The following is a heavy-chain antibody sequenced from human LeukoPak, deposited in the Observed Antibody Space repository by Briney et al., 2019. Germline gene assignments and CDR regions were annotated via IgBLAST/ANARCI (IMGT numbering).Heavy chain of an antibody. D-gene: IGHD5-18*01. Sequence: PGGSLRLSCVASGFTVSSNSMSWVRQAPGKGLEWVSAISGSGGSTYYADSVKGRFTISRDNSKNTLYLQMNTLRAGDTAVYSCAKNGRGYSSDYFDYWGQGTLVTVSS. CDR2: ISGSGGST. J-gene: IGHJ4*02. V-gene: IGHV3-23*01. CDR3: AKNGRGYSSDYFDY. CDR1: GFTVSSNS.